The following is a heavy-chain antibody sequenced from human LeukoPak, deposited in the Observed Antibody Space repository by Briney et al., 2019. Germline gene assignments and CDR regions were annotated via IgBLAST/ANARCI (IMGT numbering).Heavy chain of an antibody. V-gene: IGHV3-74*01. Sequence: GGALRLSCAASDLTFSSSWMHWVRQAPGKGLVWVSHINSDGSTTNYADSVKGRFTISRDNAKNTLYLQMNSLRTEDTALYYCSRSRHYDSDSWGQETLVTVSS. CDR2: INSDGSTT. CDR1: DLTFSSSW. CDR3: SRSRHYDSDS. J-gene: IGHJ4*02. D-gene: IGHD5-12*01.